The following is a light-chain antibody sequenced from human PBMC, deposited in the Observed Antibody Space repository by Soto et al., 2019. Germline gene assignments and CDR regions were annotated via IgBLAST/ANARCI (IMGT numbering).Light chain of an antibody. V-gene: IGKV2-28*01. CDR1: QSLLHSKGYNY. CDR3: QQYGSSGT. J-gene: IGKJ1*01. CDR2: LSS. Sequence: DIVMTQSPLSLPVTPGEPASISCRSSQSLLHSKGYNYLDWYLQKPGQSPQLLIFLSSNRASGVPDRFSGSGSGTDFTLKISRLEPEDFAVYYCQQYGSSGTFGQGTMVDI.